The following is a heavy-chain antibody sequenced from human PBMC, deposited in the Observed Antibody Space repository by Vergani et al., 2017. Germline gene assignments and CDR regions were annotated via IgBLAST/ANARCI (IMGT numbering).Heavy chain of an antibody. CDR1: GFSLNTRGVS. V-gene: IGHV2-5*04. D-gene: IGHD1-7*01. CDR2: IYWNDDQ. Sequence: QITLKESGPTLVKPTQTLTLTCTFSGFSLNTRGVSVAWIRQPPGKALDWLALIYWNDDQHYSPSLNNSVTITKYTSKNQVVLTMTNMDYVDTGTYYCVYRKTECGTTGCFYPFYYYYYMDVWGKGTTVTVSS. J-gene: IGHJ6*03. CDR3: VYRKTECGTTGCFYPFYYYYYMDV.